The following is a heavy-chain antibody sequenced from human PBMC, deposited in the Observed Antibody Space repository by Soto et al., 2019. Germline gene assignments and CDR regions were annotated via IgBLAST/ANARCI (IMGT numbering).Heavy chain of an antibody. CDR3: ARLEGLATISYYFDF. Sequence: SETLSLTCAVYGGSFSGYYWSWIRQPPGKGLEWIGEINHSGSTNYNPSLQSRVTISVDTSKSQFSLKLSSVTAADSAVYYCARLEGLATISYYFDFWGQGALVTVSS. CDR2: INHSGST. J-gene: IGHJ4*02. D-gene: IGHD3-9*01. CDR1: GGSFSGYY. V-gene: IGHV4-34*01.